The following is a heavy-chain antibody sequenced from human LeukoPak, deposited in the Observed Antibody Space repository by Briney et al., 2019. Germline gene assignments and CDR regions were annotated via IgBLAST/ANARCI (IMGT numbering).Heavy chain of an antibody. Sequence: PSETLSLTCAVSGGSISSGGYSWSWIRQPPGKGLEWTGYIYHSGSTYYNPSLKSRVTISVDRSKNQFSLKLSSVTAADTAVYYCDRGGWYGDHLIDYWGQGTLVTVSS. CDR1: GGSISSGGYS. CDR3: DRGGWYGDHLIDY. D-gene: IGHD4-17*01. V-gene: IGHV4-30-2*01. J-gene: IGHJ4*02. CDR2: IYHSGST.